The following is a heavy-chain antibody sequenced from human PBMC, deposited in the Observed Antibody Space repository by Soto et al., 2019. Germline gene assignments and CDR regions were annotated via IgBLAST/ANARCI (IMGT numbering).Heavy chain of an antibody. Sequence: QVQLVQSGAEVKKPGSSVKVSCKASGGTFSSYAISWVRQAPGQGLEWMGGIITILGTANYAQKFQGRVTITADKSTSTAYMELSSLRSEDTAVYYCASYEAVAGEYNWFDPWVQGTLVTVSS. CDR1: GGTFSSYA. J-gene: IGHJ5*02. D-gene: IGHD6-19*01. CDR3: ASYEAVAGEYNWFDP. CDR2: IITILGTA. V-gene: IGHV1-69*06.